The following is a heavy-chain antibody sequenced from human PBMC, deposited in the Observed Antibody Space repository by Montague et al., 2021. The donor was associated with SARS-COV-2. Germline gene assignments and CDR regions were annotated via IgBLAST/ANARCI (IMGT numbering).Heavy chain of an antibody. CDR3: ARGSTSSWKQKIRENRRISLATSYFHNFVMDV. J-gene: IGHJ6*02. V-gene: IGHV4-34*01. CDR2: VNPGGSS. CDR1: GASFSDYS. Sequence: SETLSLTCAVYGASFSDYSWTWVRQAPGEGLAWIGEVNPGGSSNYNPSPMSRVSTSVDTSKGQFSLTLRSVAAADSAIYYCARGSTSSWKQKIRENRRISLATSYFHNFVMDVWGQGTTVVVSS. D-gene: IGHD6-13*01.